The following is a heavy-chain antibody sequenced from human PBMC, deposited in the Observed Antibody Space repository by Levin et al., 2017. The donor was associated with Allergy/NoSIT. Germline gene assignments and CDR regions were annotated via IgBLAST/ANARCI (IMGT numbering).Heavy chain of an antibody. J-gene: IGHJ4*02. CDR2: ISPDGSTT. CDR1: GFTFSRYW. Sequence: GGSLRLSCAASGFTFSRYWMHWVRQVPGKGLVWVSRISPDGSTTNYADSVQGRFTISRDNANKMLYLQMNGLRVEGTAVYHCTRVATVETPDYWGQGTLVTVSS. D-gene: IGHD4-23*01. CDR3: TRVATVETPDY. V-gene: IGHV3-74*01.